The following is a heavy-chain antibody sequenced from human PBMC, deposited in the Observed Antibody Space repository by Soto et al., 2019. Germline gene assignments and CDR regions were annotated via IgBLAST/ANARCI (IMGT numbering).Heavy chain of an antibody. CDR2: IYYSGST. D-gene: IGHD2-21*02. CDR3: ARQRTSVVTQAYFDV. V-gene: IGHV4-61*01. CDR1: GGSVSSGSYY. J-gene: IGHJ4*02. Sequence: SETLSLTCTVSGGSVSSGSYYWSWIRQPPGKGLEWIGYIYYSGSTNYNPSLKSRVTISVDTSKDQFSLKLKSVTAADTALYFCARQRTSVVTQAYFDVWGPGSLVTVSS.